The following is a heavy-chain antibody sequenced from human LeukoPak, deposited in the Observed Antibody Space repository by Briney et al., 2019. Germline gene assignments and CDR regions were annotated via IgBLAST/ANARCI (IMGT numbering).Heavy chain of an antibody. CDR1: GFTFSSYW. J-gene: IGHJ4*02. CDR3: ASPLRLGSGSYYNY. CDR2: INSDGSST. D-gene: IGHD3-10*01. Sequence: GGSLRLSCAASGFTFSSYWMHWVRQAPGKGLVWVSRINSDGSSTSYADSVKGRFTISRDNAKNSLYLQMNSLRAEDTAVYYCASPLRLGSGSYYNYWGQGTLVTVSS. V-gene: IGHV3-74*01.